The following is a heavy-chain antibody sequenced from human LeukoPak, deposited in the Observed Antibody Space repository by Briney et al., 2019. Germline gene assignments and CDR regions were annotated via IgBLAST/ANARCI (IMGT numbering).Heavy chain of an antibody. J-gene: IGHJ4*02. CDR3: ARDTFRWLQFRGGDYFDY. Sequence: GGTLRLSCAASGCTFSDYYMSWIRQAPGKGLEWVSYISSSGSTIYYADSVKGRFTISRDNAKNSLYLQMNSLRAEDTAVYYCARDTFRWLQFRGGDYFDYWGQGTLVTVSS. V-gene: IGHV3-11*01. D-gene: IGHD5-24*01. CDR2: ISSSGSTI. CDR1: GCTFSDYY.